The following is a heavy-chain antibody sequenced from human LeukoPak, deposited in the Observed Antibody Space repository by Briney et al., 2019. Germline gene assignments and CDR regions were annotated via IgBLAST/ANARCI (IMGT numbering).Heavy chain of an antibody. CDR2: IYYGGYT. V-gene: IGHV4-39*01. Sequence: PSETLSLTCTVSGDSLSSNNYYWGWIRQPPGKGLEWIGSIYYGGYTYYNPSLKSRVTISVDTSKNQFSLKLSSVTAADTAMYYCQSRFLEWLLEYWGQGTLVTVSS. D-gene: IGHD3-3*01. CDR1: GDSLSSNNYY. CDR3: QSRFLEWLLEY. J-gene: IGHJ4*02.